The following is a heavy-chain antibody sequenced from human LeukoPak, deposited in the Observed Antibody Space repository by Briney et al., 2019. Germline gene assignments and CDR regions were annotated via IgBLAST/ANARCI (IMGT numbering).Heavy chain of an antibody. D-gene: IGHD5-24*01. Sequence: GGSLRLSCAASGFTFSSYSMNWVRQAPGKGLEWVSSISSSSSYIYYADSVKGRFTISRDNAKNSLYLQMNSLRAEDTAVYYCARPRASRWLQNYGMDVWGQGTTVTVSS. CDR1: GFTFSSYS. CDR3: ARPRASRWLQNYGMDV. V-gene: IGHV3-21*01. J-gene: IGHJ6*02. CDR2: ISSSSSYI.